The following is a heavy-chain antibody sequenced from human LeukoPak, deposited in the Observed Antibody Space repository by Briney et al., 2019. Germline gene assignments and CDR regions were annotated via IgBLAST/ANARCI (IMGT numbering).Heavy chain of an antibody. CDR1: GYIFTSYN. D-gene: IGHD6-19*01. J-gene: IGHJ4*02. CDR3: VRDPKGPAAVDH. CDR2: VNSSSGHT. V-gene: IGHV1-18*01. Sequence: ASVKVSCKASGYIFTSYNIGWVRQAPGQGLEWMGWVNSSSGHTNFAQNLQGRVTMTTDTSTSTAYMEMRSLKSDDTAMFYCVRDPKGPAAVDHWGQGTLVIVSS.